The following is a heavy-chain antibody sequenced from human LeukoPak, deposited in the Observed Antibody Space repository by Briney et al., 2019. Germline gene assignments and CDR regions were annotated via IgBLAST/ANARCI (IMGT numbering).Heavy chain of an antibody. CDR1: GFTFSSYS. J-gene: IGHJ4*02. CDR2: IPSDGSTK. V-gene: IGHV3-74*03. Sequence: GGSLRLSGAASGFTFSSYSMNWVRQAPGKGLEWVSHIPSDGSTKTYADSVKGRFTISRDNAKNTLYLQMNSLRAEDTAVYYCAKDSGGGYCSSTSCLPGYYFDYWGQGTLVTVSS. D-gene: IGHD2-2*01. CDR3: AKDSGGGYCSSTSCLPGYYFDY.